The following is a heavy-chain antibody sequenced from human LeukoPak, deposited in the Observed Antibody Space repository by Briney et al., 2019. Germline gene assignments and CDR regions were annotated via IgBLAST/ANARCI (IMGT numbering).Heavy chain of an antibody. Sequence: GGSLRLSCAASGFTFSSYAMHWVRQAPGKGLEWVAVISHDGSNKFYADSVEGRFTISRDNAKNTVNLQMNSLRAEDTAVYYCARVMGIASYFDYWGQGTLITVSS. CDR3: ARVMGIASYFDY. J-gene: IGHJ4*02. CDR1: GFTFSSYA. D-gene: IGHD7-27*01. CDR2: ISHDGSNK. V-gene: IGHV3-30*04.